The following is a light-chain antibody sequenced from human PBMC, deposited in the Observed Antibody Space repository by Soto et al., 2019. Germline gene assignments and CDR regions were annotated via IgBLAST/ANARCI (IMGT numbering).Light chain of an antibody. Sequence: DSQMTRSTSTLSGSVGDRVTITCRASQSISSWLAWYQQKPGKAPKLLIYAASSLQSGVPSRFSGSGSGTDFTLTSSSLQPEDLATYYCQQANSFHPFGQGRRLDIK. J-gene: IGKJ5*01. CDR3: QQANSFHP. V-gene: IGKV1-12*01. CDR1: QSISSW. CDR2: AAS.